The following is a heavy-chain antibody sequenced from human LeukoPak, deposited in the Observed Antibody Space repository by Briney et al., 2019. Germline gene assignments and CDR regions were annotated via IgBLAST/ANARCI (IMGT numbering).Heavy chain of an antibody. Sequence: LSETLSHTRAVSGYSLSSGYYWGWTRQPPGKGLEWIGSIYHSGSTYYNPSLKSRVTISVDTSKNQFSLKLSSVTAADTAVYYCARDFSITMVRGALDYWGQGTLVTVSS. V-gene: IGHV4-38-2*02. CDR1: GYSLSSGYY. CDR3: ARDFSITMVRGALDY. J-gene: IGHJ4*02. D-gene: IGHD3-10*01. CDR2: IYHSGST.